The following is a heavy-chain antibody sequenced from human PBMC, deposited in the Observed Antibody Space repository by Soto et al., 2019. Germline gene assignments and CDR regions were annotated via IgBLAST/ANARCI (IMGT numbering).Heavy chain of an antibody. CDR3: PRGFWGGGKGYFQH. J-gene: IGHJ1*01. Sequence: QVQLVESGGGVVQPGRSLRLSCVASGFTFSTYAMHWVRQAPGKGLEWVAILSYDGSTEYYADSVKGRFTVSRDNSQNTLYLQMNSLRAEDTAVFYCPRGFWGGGKGYFQHWGQGTLVTVSS. D-gene: IGHD2-15*01. CDR2: LSYDGSTE. CDR1: GFTFSTYA. V-gene: IGHV3-30*04.